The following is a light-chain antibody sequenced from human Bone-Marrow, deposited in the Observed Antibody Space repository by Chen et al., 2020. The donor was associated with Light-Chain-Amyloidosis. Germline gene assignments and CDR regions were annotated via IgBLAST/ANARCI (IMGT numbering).Light chain of an antibody. J-gene: IGLJ3*02. CDR2: RNN. V-gene: IGLV1-47*01. CDR1: SSNIGSNY. Sequence: QSVLTQPPSASGTPGQRVTISCYGSSSNIGSNYVYWYQQLPGTAPKILIYRNNQRPSGVPDRFSGSKSGTSASLAISGLRSEDEADYYCAAWDDSLSGWVFGGGTKLTVL. CDR3: AAWDDSLSGWV.